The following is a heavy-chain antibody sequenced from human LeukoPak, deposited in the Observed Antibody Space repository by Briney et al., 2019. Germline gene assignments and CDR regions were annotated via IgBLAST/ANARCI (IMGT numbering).Heavy chain of an antibody. J-gene: IGHJ6*03. CDR1: GGSISSYY. V-gene: IGHV4-4*07. CDR2: IYTSGST. CDR3: ARTLWTGYVYYMDV. D-gene: IGHD3/OR15-3a*01. Sequence: SETLSLTCTVSGGSISSYYWSWIRQPAGKGLEWIGRIYTSGSTNYNPSLKSRVAMSVDTSKNQFSLKLSSVTAADTAVYYCARTLWTGYVYYMDVWGKGTTVTVSS.